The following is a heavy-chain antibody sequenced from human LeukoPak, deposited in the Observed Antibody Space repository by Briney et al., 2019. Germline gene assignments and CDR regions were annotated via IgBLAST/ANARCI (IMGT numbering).Heavy chain of an antibody. CDR1: GGSISSYC. Sequence: SETLSLTCTVSGGSISSYCWSWIRQPPGKGPEWIGYIYYSGSTNYNPSLKSRVTISVDTSKNQFSLKLSSVTAADTAVYYCARGWLQLGSFDYWGQGTLVTVSS. J-gene: IGHJ4*02. D-gene: IGHD5-12*01. CDR3: ARGWLQLGSFDY. CDR2: IYYSGST. V-gene: IGHV4-59*01.